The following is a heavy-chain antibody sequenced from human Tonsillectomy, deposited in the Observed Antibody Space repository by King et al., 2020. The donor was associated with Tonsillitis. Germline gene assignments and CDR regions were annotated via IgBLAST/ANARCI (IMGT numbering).Heavy chain of an antibody. CDR2: INQDGSEK. D-gene: IGHD6-13*01. Sequence: VQLVESGGGLVQPGGSLRLSCAASGFTFSTYWMNWVRQAPGKGLEWVANINQDGSEKYYVDSVKGRFTISRDNAKNSLYLQMDSLRAEDTAVYYCARAVSSTWYNYWGQGSLVTVSS. J-gene: IGHJ4*02. CDR1: GFTFSTYW. CDR3: ARAVSSTWYNY. V-gene: IGHV3-7*03.